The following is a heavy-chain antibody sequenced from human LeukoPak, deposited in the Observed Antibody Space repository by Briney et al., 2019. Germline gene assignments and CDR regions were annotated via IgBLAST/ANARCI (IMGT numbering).Heavy chain of an antibody. CDR1: GFTFSTYA. D-gene: IGHD3-9*01. CDR3: ARGYYDVLTNYPKNFDQ. V-gene: IGHV3-23*01. CDR2: ISGSGGST. Sequence: GGSLRLSCVASGFTFSTYAMSWVRQAPGKGLEWVSVISGSGGSTYYADSVKGRFTISRDNSKNTLYLQMNSLRAEDTAVYYCARGYYDVLTNYPKNFDQWGQGTLVTVSS. J-gene: IGHJ4*02.